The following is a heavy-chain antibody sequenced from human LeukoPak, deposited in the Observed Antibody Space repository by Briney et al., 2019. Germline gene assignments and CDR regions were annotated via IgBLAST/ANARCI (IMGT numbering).Heavy chain of an antibody. CDR3: ARIALNYYDSSGYYYARRRTYYFDY. J-gene: IGHJ4*02. D-gene: IGHD3-22*01. CDR2: ISAYNGNT. V-gene: IGHV1-18*01. CDR1: GYTFTSYG. Sequence: EASVKVSCKASGYTFTSYGISWVRQAPGQGLEWMGWISAYNGNTNYAQKLQGRVTMTTDTSTSTAYMELRSLRSDDTAVYYCARIALNYYDSSGYYYARRRTYYFDYWGQGTLVTVSS.